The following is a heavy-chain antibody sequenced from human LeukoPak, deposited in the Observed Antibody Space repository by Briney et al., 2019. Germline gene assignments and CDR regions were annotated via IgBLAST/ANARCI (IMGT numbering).Heavy chain of an antibody. J-gene: IGHJ6*02. CDR2: INPNNGGT. CDR3: ASSGQLGMPGYYYCGMDV. Sequence: ASVKVSCKASGYTFTGYYMHWVRQAPGQGLEWMGWINPNNGGTNYAQKFQGRVTMTRDTSISTAYMELSRLRSDDTAVYYCASSGQLGMPGYYYCGMDVWGQGTTVTVS. V-gene: IGHV1-2*02. D-gene: IGHD7-27*01. CDR1: GYTFTGYY.